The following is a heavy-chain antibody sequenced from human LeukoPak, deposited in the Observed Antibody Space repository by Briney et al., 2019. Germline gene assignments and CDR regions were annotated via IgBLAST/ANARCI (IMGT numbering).Heavy chain of an antibody. D-gene: IGHD1-26*01. CDR1: GGSISSTCYY. Sequence: SETLFLTCTVLGGSISSTCYYWEWFRQPPGKGLEWIVSISHSVTTYYSPSLKIQVTISVDTSKNQLSLKLNSVTAADTAVYFCARRSRYPVGATDYWGRGTLVTVSA. V-gene: IGHV4-39*01. CDR2: ISHSVTT. CDR3: ARRSRYPVGATDY. J-gene: IGHJ4*02.